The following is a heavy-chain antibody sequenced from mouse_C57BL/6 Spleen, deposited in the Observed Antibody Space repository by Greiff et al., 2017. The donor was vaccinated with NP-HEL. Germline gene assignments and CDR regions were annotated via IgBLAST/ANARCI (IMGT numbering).Heavy chain of an antibody. CDR2: ISDGGSYT. V-gene: IGHV5-4*01. Sequence: EVMLVESGGGLVKPGGSLKLSCAASGFTFSSYAMSWVRQTPEKRLEWVATISDGGSYTYYPDNVKGRFTISRDNAKNNLYLQMSHLKSEDTAMYYCARERDYYGSSSWFAYWGQGTLVTVSA. CDR1: GFTFSSYA. J-gene: IGHJ3*01. CDR3: ARERDYYGSSSWFAY. D-gene: IGHD1-1*01.